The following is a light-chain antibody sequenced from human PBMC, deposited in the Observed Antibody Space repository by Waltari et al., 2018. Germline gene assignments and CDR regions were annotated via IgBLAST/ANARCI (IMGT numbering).Light chain of an antibody. CDR1: SSDVGGYNS. Sequence: QSALTQPRSVSESPGQSVTISCTGTSSDVGGYNSVPWYQQHPGKAPKLMIYDVNKRPSGVPDRFSGSKSGNTASLTISGLQAEDEADYYCCSYAGRYTWVFGGGTKLTVL. CDR3: CSYAGRYTWV. V-gene: IGLV2-11*01. J-gene: IGLJ3*02. CDR2: DVN.